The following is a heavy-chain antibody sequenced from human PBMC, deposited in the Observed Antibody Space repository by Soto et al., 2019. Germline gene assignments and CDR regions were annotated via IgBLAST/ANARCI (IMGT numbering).Heavy chain of an antibody. CDR2: ISSSSSYI. Sequence: EVQLVESGGGLVKPGGSLRLSCAASGFTFSSYSMNWVRQAPGKGLEWASSISSSSSYIYYADSVKGRFTISRDNAKKPVYRQMNSLRAEDTAVYYCARVGDSSGWLYYFDYWGQGTLVNVSS. J-gene: IGHJ4*02. CDR3: ARVGDSSGWLYYFDY. V-gene: IGHV3-21*01. D-gene: IGHD6-19*01. CDR1: GFTFSSYS.